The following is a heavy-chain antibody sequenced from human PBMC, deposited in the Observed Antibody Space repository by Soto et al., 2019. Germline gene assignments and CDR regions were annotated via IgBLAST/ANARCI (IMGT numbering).Heavy chain of an antibody. CDR1: GFTFSSYA. CDR3: ATVAGPLIS. V-gene: IGHV3-64*01. CDR2: TSSNGGST. J-gene: IGHJ5*02. Sequence: GGSLRLSCAASGFTFSSYAMHWVRQAPGKGLEYVSATSSNGGSTYYANSVKGRFTIARENSKNTLYLQMGRLRAEDMAVYYCATVAGPLISWGQGTLVPVSP. D-gene: IGHD6-19*01.